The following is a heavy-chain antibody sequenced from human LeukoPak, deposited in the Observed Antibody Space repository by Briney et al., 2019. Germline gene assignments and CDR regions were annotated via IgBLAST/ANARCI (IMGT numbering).Heavy chain of an antibody. J-gene: IGHJ3*02. CDR3: ARDSSGGVYDAFDI. D-gene: IGHD6-19*01. CDR1: GYTLTELS. CDR2: FDPEDGET. Sequence: ASVKVSCKVSGYTLTELSMHWVRQAPGKGLEWMGGFDPEDGETIYAQKFQGRVTMTRDTSTSTVYMELSSLRSEDTAVYYCARDSSGGVYDAFDIWGQGTMVTVSS. V-gene: IGHV1-24*01.